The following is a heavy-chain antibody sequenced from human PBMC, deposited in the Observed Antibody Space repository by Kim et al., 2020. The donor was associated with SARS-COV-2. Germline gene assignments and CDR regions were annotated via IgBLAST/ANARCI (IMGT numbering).Heavy chain of an antibody. Sequence: PSLKSRVTISVDTSKNQFSLKLSSVTAADTAVYYCARGPNTAKEYNWFDPWGQGTLVTVSS. V-gene: IGHV4-31*02. D-gene: IGHD3-10*01. CDR3: ARGPNTAKEYNWFDP. J-gene: IGHJ5*02.